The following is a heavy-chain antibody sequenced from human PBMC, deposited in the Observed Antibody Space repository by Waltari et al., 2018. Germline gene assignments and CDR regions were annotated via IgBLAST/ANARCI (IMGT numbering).Heavy chain of an antibody. Sequence: QVQLVQSGAEVKKPGASVKVSCKASGYTFTGYYMHWVRKAPGQGLEWMGWINPNSGGTNYAQKFQGRVTMTRDTSISTAYMELSRLRSDDTAVYYCAREPIVVVPAAIWFDPWGQGTLVTVSS. CDR2: INPNSGGT. V-gene: IGHV1-2*02. D-gene: IGHD2-2*01. J-gene: IGHJ5*02. CDR3: AREPIVVVPAAIWFDP. CDR1: GYTFTGYY.